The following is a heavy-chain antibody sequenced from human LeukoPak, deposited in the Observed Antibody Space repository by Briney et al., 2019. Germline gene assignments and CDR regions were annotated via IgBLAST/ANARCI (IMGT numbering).Heavy chain of an antibody. CDR1: GFTFSSYA. Sequence: GGSLRLSCAASGFTFSSYAMSWVRQALGKGLEWVSAISGSGGSTYYADSVKGRFTISRDNSKNTLYLQMNSLRAEDTAVYYCAKATVTSYYYYGMDVWGQGTTVTVSS. CDR2: ISGSGGST. V-gene: IGHV3-23*01. CDR3: AKATVTSYYYYGMDV. D-gene: IGHD4-17*01. J-gene: IGHJ6*02.